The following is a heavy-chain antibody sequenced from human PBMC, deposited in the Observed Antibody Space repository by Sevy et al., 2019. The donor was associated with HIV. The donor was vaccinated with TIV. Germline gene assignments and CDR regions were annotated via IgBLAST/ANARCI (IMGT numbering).Heavy chain of an antibody. Sequence: GGSLRLSCAASGFIFSTSPMHWVRRAPGKGLECVAILSYDDSDENYADSVKGRFTISRDNSKNTLYLQMNSLRTEDTAVYYCAKDDLGSIDYWGQRTLVTVSS. V-gene: IGHV3-30-3*02. CDR2: LSYDDSDE. CDR1: GFIFSTSP. CDR3: AKDDLGSIDY. J-gene: IGHJ4*02. D-gene: IGHD3-10*01.